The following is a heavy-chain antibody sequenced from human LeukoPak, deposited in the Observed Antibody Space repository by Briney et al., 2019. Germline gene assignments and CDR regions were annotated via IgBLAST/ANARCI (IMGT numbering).Heavy chain of an antibody. CDR1: GFTFSSYG. D-gene: IGHD6-13*01. V-gene: IGHV3-23*01. CDR2: ISGSGGST. CDR3: AREQGYDAFDI. J-gene: IGHJ3*02. Sequence: GGSLRLSRAASGFTFSSYGMSWVRQAPGKGLEWVSAISGSGGSTYHADSVKGRFTISRDNSKNTLYLQMNSLRAEDTAVYYCAREQGYDAFDIWGQGTMVAVSS.